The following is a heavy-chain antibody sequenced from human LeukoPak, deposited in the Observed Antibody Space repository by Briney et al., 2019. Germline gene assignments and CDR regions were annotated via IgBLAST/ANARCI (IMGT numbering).Heavy chain of an antibody. CDR2: IYYSGST. CDR1: GGSISSSSYY. Sequence: SETLSLTCTVSGGSISSSSYYWGWIRQPPGKGLEWIGSIYYSGSTYYNPSLKSRVTISVDTSKNQFSLKLSSVTAADTAVYYCARGRLGIVDNNWFDPWGQGTLVTVSS. D-gene: IGHD1-26*01. V-gene: IGHV4-39*07. J-gene: IGHJ5*02. CDR3: ARGRLGIVDNNWFDP.